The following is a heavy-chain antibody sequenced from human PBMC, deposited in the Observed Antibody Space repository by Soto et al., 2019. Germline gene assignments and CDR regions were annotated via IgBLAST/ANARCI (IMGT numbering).Heavy chain of an antibody. CDR3: ARNGGYSGYDGFDY. CDR1: GFTFSSYA. V-gene: IGHV3-23*01. J-gene: IGHJ4*02. D-gene: IGHD5-12*01. Sequence: PVGSLRLSCAASGFTFSSYAMSWVRQAPGKGLEWVSAISGSGGSTYYADSVKGRFTISRDNSKNTLYLQMNSLRAEDTAVYYCARNGGYSGYDGFDYWGQGTLVTVSS. CDR2: ISGSGGST.